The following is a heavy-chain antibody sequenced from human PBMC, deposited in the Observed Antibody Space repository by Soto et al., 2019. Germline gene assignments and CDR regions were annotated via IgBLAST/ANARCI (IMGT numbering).Heavy chain of an antibody. D-gene: IGHD3-16*02. J-gene: IGHJ4*02. CDR1: GFTFHNYE. CDR3: ARGNSPVNVF. Sequence: GGSLRLSCVASGFTFHNYEMNWVRQAPGRGLEWISYITSIGSTTYYADSVKGRFAISRDNAKNSLYLQMNSLGAEDTAVYYCARGNSPVNVFWGQGTQVTVSS. CDR2: ITSIGSTT. V-gene: IGHV3-48*03.